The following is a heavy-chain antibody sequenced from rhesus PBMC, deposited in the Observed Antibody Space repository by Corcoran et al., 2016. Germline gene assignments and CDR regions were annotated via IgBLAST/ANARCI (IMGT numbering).Heavy chain of an antibody. D-gene: IGHD1-20*01. CDR1: GFSFSDYY. Sequence: EVQLVESGGGLAKPGGSLRLSCAASGFSFSDYYRYWVRQAPGKGLEWVAGIIYTGGSTYYADSVKGRFTISRENAKNTLYLQMDSLRAEDTAVYYCARALRVGTTIDYWGQGVLVTVSS. V-gene: IGHV3S18*01. CDR3: ARALRVGTTIDY. J-gene: IGHJ4*01. CDR2: IIYTGGST.